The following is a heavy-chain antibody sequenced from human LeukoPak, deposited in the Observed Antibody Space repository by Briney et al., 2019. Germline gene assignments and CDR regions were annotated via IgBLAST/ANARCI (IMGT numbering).Heavy chain of an antibody. J-gene: IGHJ4*02. CDR3: AAWTDRGYSY. D-gene: IGHD5-12*01. CDR2: INPDGDGM. V-gene: IGHV3-7*01. CDR1: GFTFSRSW. Sequence: QPGGSLRLSCTASGFTFSRSWMNWIRQAPRKGLEWVANINPDGDGMRFVDSVKGRFTMSRDNAQSSLHLQMNSLRVEDTAFYYCAAWTDRGYSYWGQGVLVTVSS.